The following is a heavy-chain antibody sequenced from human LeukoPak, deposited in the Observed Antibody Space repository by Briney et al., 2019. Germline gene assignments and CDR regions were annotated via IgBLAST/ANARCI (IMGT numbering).Heavy chain of an antibody. J-gene: IGHJ5*02. D-gene: IGHD5-18*01. CDR2: IYHSGST. V-gene: IGHV4-59*08. CDR3: ARQRGYSFNWFDP. CDR1: GGSISSYY. Sequence: SETLSLTCTVSGGSISSYYWSWIRQPPGKGLEWIGYIYHSGSTNYNPSLKSRVTISVDTSKNQFSLKLSSVTAADTAVYYCARQRGYSFNWFDPWGQGTLVTVSS.